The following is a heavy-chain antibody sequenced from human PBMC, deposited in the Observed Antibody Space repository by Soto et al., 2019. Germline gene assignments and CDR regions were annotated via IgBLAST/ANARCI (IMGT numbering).Heavy chain of an antibody. CDR2: ISYDGSNK. Sequence: QVQLVESGGGVVQPGRSLRLSCAASGFTFSSYAMHWVRQAPGKGLEWVAVISYDGSNKYYADSVKGRFTISRDNSKNTLYLQMNSLRAEDTAVYYCARDRIAAAGTDFQHWGQGTLVTVSS. V-gene: IGHV3-30-3*01. J-gene: IGHJ1*01. CDR3: ARDRIAAAGTDFQH. CDR1: GFTFSSYA. D-gene: IGHD6-13*01.